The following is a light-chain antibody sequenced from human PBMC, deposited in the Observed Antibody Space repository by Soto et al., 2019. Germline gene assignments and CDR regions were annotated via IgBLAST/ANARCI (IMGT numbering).Light chain of an antibody. CDR3: QQYGSLSWT. CDR1: QSVSNN. V-gene: IGKV3-15*01. Sequence: EMVMTQSPATLSVSPGERATLSCRASQSVSNNYLAWYQQKPGQAPRLLIYGASTRATGIPARFSGSGAGTEFTLTISSLQSEDFAVYYCQQYGSLSWTFGQGTKVDIK. CDR2: GAS. J-gene: IGKJ1*01.